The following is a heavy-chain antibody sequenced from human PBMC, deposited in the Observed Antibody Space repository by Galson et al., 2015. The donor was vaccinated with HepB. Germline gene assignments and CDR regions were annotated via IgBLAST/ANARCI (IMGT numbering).Heavy chain of an antibody. J-gene: IGHJ6*02. CDR2: IDWNGGTT. CDR3: AKGGYCSITSCYTGVWYYGLDV. Sequence: SLRLSCAASGFTFDDYGMSWVRQAPGKGLEWVSGIDWNGGTTGYADSVKGRFTISRDNAKNSLFLQMNSLRAEDTALYYCAKGGYCSITSCYTGVWYYGLDVWGQGTTVTVSS. V-gene: IGHV3-20*04. D-gene: IGHD2-2*02. CDR1: GFTFDDYG.